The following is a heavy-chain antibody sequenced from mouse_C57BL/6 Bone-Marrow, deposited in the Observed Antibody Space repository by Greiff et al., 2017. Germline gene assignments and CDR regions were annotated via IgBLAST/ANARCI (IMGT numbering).Heavy chain of an antibody. D-gene: IGHD3-2*02. Sequence: VQVVASGAELVRPGTSVKMSCKASGYTFTNYWIGWAKQRPGHGLAWIGDIYPGGGYTNYNEKFKGKATLTADKSSSTAYMQFSSLTSEDSAIYYCARRSGYYFDYWGQGTTLTVSS. CDR1: GYTFTNYW. CDR2: IYPGGGYT. V-gene: IGHV1-63*01. J-gene: IGHJ2*01. CDR3: ARRSGYYFDY.